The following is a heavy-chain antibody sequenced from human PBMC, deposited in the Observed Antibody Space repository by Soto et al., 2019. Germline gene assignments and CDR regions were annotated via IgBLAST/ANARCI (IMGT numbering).Heavy chain of an antibody. D-gene: IGHD3-9*01. Sequence: QVQLVQSGAEVKKPGSSVKVSCKASGGTFSSYAISWVRQAPGQGLEWMGGIIPIFGTANYEQKFQGRVTITADESTSTAYMELSSLRSEDTAVYYCARRHYDILTGYSDYYYGMDVWGQGTTVTVSS. V-gene: IGHV1-69*01. CDR1: GGTFSSYA. CDR3: ARRHYDILTGYSDYYYGMDV. CDR2: IIPIFGTA. J-gene: IGHJ6*02.